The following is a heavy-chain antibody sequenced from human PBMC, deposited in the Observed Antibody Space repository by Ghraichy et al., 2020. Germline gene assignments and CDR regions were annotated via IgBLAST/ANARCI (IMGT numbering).Heavy chain of an antibody. D-gene: IGHD1-26*01. CDR2: IKEDRSEN. CDR3: ARGSYPFNY. CDR1: GFTFGSYW. Sequence: GGSLRLSCAVSGFTFGSYWMGWVRQAPGKGLEWVTNIKEDRSENHYVDSVKGRFTISRDNAENSLYLQMNSLRVEDTAVYYCARGSYPFNYWGQGTLVTVSS. V-gene: IGHV3-7*03. J-gene: IGHJ4*02.